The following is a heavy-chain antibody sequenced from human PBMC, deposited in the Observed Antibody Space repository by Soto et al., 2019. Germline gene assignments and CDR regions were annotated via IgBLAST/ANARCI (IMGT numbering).Heavy chain of an antibody. Sequence: EVQLLESGGGLVQPGGSLRLSCAASGFTFNAYAMTWVRQAPGKGLEWVSAIGGSGGNRYYAASVKGGFTISRDNSKHTLDLQMSRLRVEDTAVYYCARVASDYINSVDHWGQGILVTVSS. CDR2: IGGSGGNR. CDR1: GFTFNAYA. J-gene: IGHJ4*02. V-gene: IGHV3-23*01. D-gene: IGHD4-4*01. CDR3: ARVASDYINSVDH.